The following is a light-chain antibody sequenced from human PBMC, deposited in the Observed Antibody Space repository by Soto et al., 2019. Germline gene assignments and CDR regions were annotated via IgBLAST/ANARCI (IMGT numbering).Light chain of an antibody. V-gene: IGKV1-5*03. J-gene: IGKJ3*01. CDR2: RAS. CDR1: QTIDGW. Sequence: DIQMTQSPSTLSASVGDRVNITCRASQTIDGWLAWYQQKPGKAPKLLVSRASDLQTGVPSRFSGSGSGTEFTLTISSLQTDDFATYYCQQDNSYFFTFGPGTKVDVK. CDR3: QQDNSYFFT.